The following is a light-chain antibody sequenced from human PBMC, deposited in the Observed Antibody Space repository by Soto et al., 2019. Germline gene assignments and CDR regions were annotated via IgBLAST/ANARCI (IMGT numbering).Light chain of an antibody. CDR3: AAWDGSLNGVV. CDR2: TTD. Sequence: QSVLTQPPSSSGTPGQRVTISCSGGSSNIGSNPVNWYQQLPGTAPKLLIHTTDRRPSEVPDRFSGSKSGTSASLAISGLQSEDESDYYCAAWDGSLNGVVFGGGTKLTVL. V-gene: IGLV1-44*01. J-gene: IGLJ3*02. CDR1: SSNIGSNP.